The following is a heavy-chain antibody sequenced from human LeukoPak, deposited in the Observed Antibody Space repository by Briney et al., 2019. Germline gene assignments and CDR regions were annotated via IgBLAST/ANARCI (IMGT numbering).Heavy chain of an antibody. CDR2: INSDGSST. Sequence: GSLRLSCAASGFTFSNYWMHWVRQAPGKGLVWVSRINSDGSSTSYADSVKGRFTISRDNAKNTLYLQMNSLRAEDTAVYYCARVLPGSVSPRYFDYWGQGTLVTVSS. CDR1: GFTFSNYW. V-gene: IGHV3-74*01. CDR3: ARVLPGSVSPRYFDY. D-gene: IGHD6-25*01. J-gene: IGHJ4*02.